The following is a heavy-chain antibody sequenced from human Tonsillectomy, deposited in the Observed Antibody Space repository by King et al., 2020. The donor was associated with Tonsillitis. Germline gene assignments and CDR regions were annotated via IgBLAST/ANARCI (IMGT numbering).Heavy chain of an antibody. V-gene: IGHV4-39*01. CDR1: GGSISSSSYY. CDR2: IYYSGST. J-gene: IGHJ4*02. CDR3: AGHLYGGSYFYFDY. D-gene: IGHD1-26*01. Sequence: LQLQESGPGLVKPSETLSLTCTVSGGSISSSSYYWGWIRQPPGKGLEWIGSIYYSGSTYYNPSLKSRVTISVDTSKNQFSLKLSSVTAADTAVYYCAGHLYGGSYFYFDYWGQGTLVTVSS.